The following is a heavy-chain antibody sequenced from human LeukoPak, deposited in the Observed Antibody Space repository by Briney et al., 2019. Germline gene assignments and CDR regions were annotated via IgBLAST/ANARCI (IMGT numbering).Heavy chain of an antibody. J-gene: IGHJ4*02. CDR2: ISSSGSTI. CDR3: ARYYGSVRFDY. V-gene: IGHV3-11*01. CDR1: GFTFRDYY. Sequence: GGSLRLSCAASGFTFRDYYMSWIRQAPGKGLEWGSYISSSGSTIYYADSVKGRFTISRDNAKNSLYLQMNSLRAEATAVYYCARYYGSVRFDYWGQGTLVTVSS. D-gene: IGHD3-10*01.